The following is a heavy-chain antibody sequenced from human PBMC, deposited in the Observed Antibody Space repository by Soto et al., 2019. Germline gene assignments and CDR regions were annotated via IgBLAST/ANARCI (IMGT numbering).Heavy chain of an antibody. CDR2: IYWNDDK. CDR3: VKLDGYNSPFDY. D-gene: IGHD1-1*01. Sequence: SSPTLVNPTQTLTLTCTFSGFSLSTSGVGVGWIRQPPGKALEWLALIYWNDDKRYSPSLKSRLTITKDTSKNQVVLTMTNMDHVDTDTYYGVKLDGYNSPFDYWGQGILVYVS. CDR1: GFSLSTSGVG. J-gene: IGHJ4*02. V-gene: IGHV2-5*04.